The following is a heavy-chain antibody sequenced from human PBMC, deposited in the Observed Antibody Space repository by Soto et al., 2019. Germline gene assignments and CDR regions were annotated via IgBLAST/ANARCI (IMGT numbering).Heavy chain of an antibody. CDR3: AKSDIVVVVAAFDI. D-gene: IGHD2-15*01. V-gene: IGHV3-23*01. J-gene: IGHJ3*02. Sequence: EVQLLESGGGLVQPGGSLRLSCAASGFTFSSYAMSWVRQAPGKGLESVSAISGSGGSTYYADSVKARFTISRDNSKNTLYLQMNRLRAEDTAVYYCAKSDIVVVVAAFDIWGQGTMVTVSS. CDR1: GFTFSSYA. CDR2: ISGSGGST.